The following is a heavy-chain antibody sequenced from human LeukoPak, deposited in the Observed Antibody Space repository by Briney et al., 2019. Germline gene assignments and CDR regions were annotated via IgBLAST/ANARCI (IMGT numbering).Heavy chain of an antibody. D-gene: IGHD6-6*01. Sequence: PSETLSLTCAVYGGSFSGYYWSWIRQPPGKGLEWIGYIYHSGSTYYNPSLKSRVTISVDRSKNQFSLKLSSVTAADTAVYYCASAKYSSSSFGYWGQGTLVTVSS. J-gene: IGHJ4*02. V-gene: IGHV4-34*01. CDR3: ASAKYSSSSFGY. CDR2: IYHSGST. CDR1: GGSFSGYY.